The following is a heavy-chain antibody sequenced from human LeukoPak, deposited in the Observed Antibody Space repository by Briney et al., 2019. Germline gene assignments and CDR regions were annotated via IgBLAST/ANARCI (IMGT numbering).Heavy chain of an antibody. CDR1: GFTFSSYS. CDR2: INHSGST. D-gene: IGHD2-2*01. CDR3: ARHCSSTSCSIKYFQH. J-gene: IGHJ1*01. Sequence: PGGSLRLSCAASGFTFSSYSMNWVRQPPGKGLEWIGEINHSGSTNYNPSLKSRVTISVDTSKNQFSLKLSSVTAADTAVYYCARHCSSTSCSIKYFQHWGQGTLVTVSS. V-gene: IGHV4-34*01.